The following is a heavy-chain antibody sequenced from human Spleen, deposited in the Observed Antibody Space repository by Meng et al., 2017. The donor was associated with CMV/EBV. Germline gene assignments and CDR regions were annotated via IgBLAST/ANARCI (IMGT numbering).Heavy chain of an antibody. V-gene: IGHV4-61*08. CDR2: IYYSGST. J-gene: IGHJ4*02. CDR3: ARGGMQLWFPY. D-gene: IGHD5-18*01. Sequence: SETLSLTCTVSGGSISSGDYYWSWIRQPPGKGLEWIGYIYYSGSTNYNPSLKSRVTMSVDTSKNQFSLKLRSVTAADTAVYYCARGGMQLWFPYWGQGTLVTVSS. CDR1: GGSISSGDYY.